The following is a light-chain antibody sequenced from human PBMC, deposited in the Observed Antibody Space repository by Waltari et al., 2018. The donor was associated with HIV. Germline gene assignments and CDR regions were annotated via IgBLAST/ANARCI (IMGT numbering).Light chain of an antibody. J-gene: IGLJ1*01. V-gene: IGLV2-23*02. CDR1: VRDSGPGEF. CDR2: EVS. CDR3: SSYSTTTSSYV. Sequence: QSALSQPASVFGSLGQSITISWDGAVRDSGPGEFGSGYQHHPGRVPRLLLYEVSKRPPGISDRFSGSTFDMSASLTISGLQAEDEADYFCSSYSTTTSSYVFGGGTTVTVL.